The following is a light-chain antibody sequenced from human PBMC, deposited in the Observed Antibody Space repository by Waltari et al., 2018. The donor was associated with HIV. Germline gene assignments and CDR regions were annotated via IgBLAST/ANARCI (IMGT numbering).Light chain of an antibody. J-gene: IGKJ4*01. Sequence: EIVLTQSPGTLSLSPGESATLSCRASQSVTTSYLAWNQQKPGQAPRLLIYDASYRATGIPDRFSGSGSGTDFTLTISRLEPEDFAVYYCQQYGSSPGLTFGGGTKVEIK. V-gene: IGKV3-20*01. CDR3: QQYGSSPGLT. CDR2: DAS. CDR1: QSVTTSY.